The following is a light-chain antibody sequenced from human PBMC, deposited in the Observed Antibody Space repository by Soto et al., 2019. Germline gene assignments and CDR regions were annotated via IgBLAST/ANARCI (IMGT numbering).Light chain of an antibody. V-gene: IGKV3-20*01. Sequence: ILLTQSPGTLSLSPGDRATLSCRASQSLGNTFLAWYQQKSGQSPRLLIYGASDRATDIPDRFSGSGSGADFTLTISRLEPEDFAVYFCQQYGRLPLSFGGGTKLEI. CDR1: QSLGNTF. CDR3: QQYGRLPLS. J-gene: IGKJ4*01. CDR2: GAS.